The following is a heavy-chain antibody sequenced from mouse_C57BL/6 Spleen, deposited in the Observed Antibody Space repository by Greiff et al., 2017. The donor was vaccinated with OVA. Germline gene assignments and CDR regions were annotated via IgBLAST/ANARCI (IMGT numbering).Heavy chain of an antibody. CDR1: GYAFSSSW. CDR2: IYPGDGDT. J-gene: IGHJ3*01. D-gene: IGHD2-4*01. Sequence: VQLQQSGPELVKPGASVKISCKASGYAFSSSWMNWVKQRPGKGLEWIGRIYPGDGDTNYNGTFKGKATLTADKSSSTAYMQLSILTSEDSAVYVCASLDDYDGGFAYWGQGTLVTVSA. CDR3: ASLDDYDGGFAY. V-gene: IGHV1-82*01.